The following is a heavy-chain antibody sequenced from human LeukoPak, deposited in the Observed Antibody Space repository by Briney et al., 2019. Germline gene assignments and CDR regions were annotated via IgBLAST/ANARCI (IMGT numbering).Heavy chain of an antibody. D-gene: IGHD3-3*01. V-gene: IGHV4-59*01. CDR3: ARDLTRTDFWSGYSPSGYMDV. CDR2: IYYSGST. CDR1: GGSISSYY. Sequence: SETLSLTCTVSGGSISSYYWSWIRQPPGKGLEWIGYIYYSGSTNYNPSLKSRVTISVDTSKNQFSLKLSSVTAADTAVYYCARDLTRTDFWSGYSPSGYMDVWGEGTTVTVSS. J-gene: IGHJ6*03.